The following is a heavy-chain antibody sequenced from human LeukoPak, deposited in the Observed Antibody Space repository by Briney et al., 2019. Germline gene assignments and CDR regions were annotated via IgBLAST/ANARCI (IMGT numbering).Heavy chain of an antibody. D-gene: IGHD3-10*01. Sequence: GGSLRLSCAASGFTFSSYAMHWVRQAPGKGLEWVAVISYDGSNKYYADSVKGRFTISRDNSKNTLYLQMNSLRAEDTAVYYCASLNYYGSGSSKNWFDPWGQGTLVTVSS. CDR2: ISYDGSNK. V-gene: IGHV3-30*04. CDR1: GFTFSSYA. J-gene: IGHJ5*02. CDR3: ASLNYYGSGSSKNWFDP.